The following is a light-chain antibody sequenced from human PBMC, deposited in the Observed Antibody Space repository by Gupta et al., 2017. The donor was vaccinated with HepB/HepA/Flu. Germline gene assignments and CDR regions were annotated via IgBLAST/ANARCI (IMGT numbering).Light chain of an antibody. CDR3: CSFAGGNRV. V-gene: IGLV2-8*01. CDR1: SSDVGGYNY. J-gene: IGLJ2*01. Sequence: QSALTQPPSASGSPGQSVTISCTGTSSDVGGYNYVSWYQQHPGKAPKLMIYEVNKRPSGVPDRFSGSKSGNTASLTVSGLQAEDEADYYCCSFAGGNRVCGGGTKLTVL. CDR2: EVN.